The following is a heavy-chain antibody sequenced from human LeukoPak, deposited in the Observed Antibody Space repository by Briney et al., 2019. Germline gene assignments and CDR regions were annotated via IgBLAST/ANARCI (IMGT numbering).Heavy chain of an antibody. CDR3: AKGYSSGWYTNDY. J-gene: IGHJ4*02. CDR2: ISGSGGST. CDR1: GFPFSSYA. V-gene: IGHV3-23*01. Sequence: GGSLRLSCAASGFPFSSYAMSWVRQAPGKGLEWVSAISGSGGSTYYADSVRGRFTISRDNSKNTLYLQMNSLRAEDTALYYCAKGYSSGWYTNDYWGQGTLVTVSS. D-gene: IGHD6-19*01.